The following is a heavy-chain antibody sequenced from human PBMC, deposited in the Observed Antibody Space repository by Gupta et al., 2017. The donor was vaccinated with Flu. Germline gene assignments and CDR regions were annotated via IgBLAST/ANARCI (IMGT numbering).Heavy chain of an antibody. D-gene: IGHD6-19*01. CDR3: ARWIAVAGRDYWFDP. Sequence: GKGLEWVSAISGSGGSTYYADSVKGRFTISRDNSKNTLYLQMNSLRAEDTAVYYCARWIAVAGRDYWFDPWGQGTLVTVSS. CDR2: ISGSGGST. J-gene: IGHJ5*02. V-gene: IGHV3-23*01.